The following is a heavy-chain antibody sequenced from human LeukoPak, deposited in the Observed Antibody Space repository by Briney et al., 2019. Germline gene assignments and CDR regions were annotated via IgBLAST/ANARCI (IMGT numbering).Heavy chain of an antibody. CDR3: ARLLGTVTTYDY. Sequence: GRSLRLSCAATGFTFSSHWMSWVRQAPGKGLEWVASIRPDGSEEYYMDSVKGRFTISRDNAKNSLYLQMNSLRAEDTAVYYCARLLGTVTTYDYWGQGTLVTVSS. V-gene: IGHV3-7*01. D-gene: IGHD1-7*01. J-gene: IGHJ4*02. CDR1: GFTFSSHW. CDR2: IRPDGSEE.